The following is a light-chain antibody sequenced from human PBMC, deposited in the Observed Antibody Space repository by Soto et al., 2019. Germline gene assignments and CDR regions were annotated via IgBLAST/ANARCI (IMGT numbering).Light chain of an antibody. CDR3: QQSYSTPHT. CDR1: QSISSY. J-gene: IGKJ2*01. V-gene: IGKV1-39*01. Sequence: DIQMTQSPSSLSASVGDRVTITCRASQSISSYLNWYQQKPGKAPKLLIYAASSLQSGVPSRFSRSGSGTEFTLTISSLQPEDFAAYYCQQSYSTPHTFGQGTKLEIK. CDR2: AAS.